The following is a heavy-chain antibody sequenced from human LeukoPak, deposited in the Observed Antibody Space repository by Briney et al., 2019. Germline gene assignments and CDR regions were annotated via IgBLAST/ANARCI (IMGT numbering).Heavy chain of an antibody. CDR3: SAEFDY. D-gene: IGHD2-21*02. CDR2: TYYRSKWHY. Sequence: SQTLSLTCAISGDSVSSPSAAWNWLRQSPSGGLEWLGRTYYRSKWHYDYRGSVRSRISINPKTSKNQFSLHLNSREVAYCGDDCYSAEFDYWGQGILVTVSS. J-gene: IGHJ4*02. V-gene: IGHV6-1*01. CDR1: GDSVSSPSAA.